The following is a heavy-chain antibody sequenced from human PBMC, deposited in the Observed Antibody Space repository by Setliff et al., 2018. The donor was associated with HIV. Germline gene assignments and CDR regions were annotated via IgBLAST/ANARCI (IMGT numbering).Heavy chain of an antibody. V-gene: IGHV3-33*08. CDR2: MWNDGGGK. Sequence: PGGSLRLSCAASGFTFSSYAMHWVRQAPGKGPEGVAVMWNDGGGKYYADSVKGRFSISRDNAKNSLYLQMNSLRAEDTAVYYCARDRIESALNYWGQGTLVTVSS. J-gene: IGHJ4*02. CDR1: GFTFSSYA. D-gene: IGHD3-16*01. CDR3: ARDRIESALNY.